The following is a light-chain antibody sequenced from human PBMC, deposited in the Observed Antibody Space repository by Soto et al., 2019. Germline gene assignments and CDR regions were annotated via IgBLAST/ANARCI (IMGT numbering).Light chain of an antibody. Sequence: QSALTQPASVSGSPGQSITISCTGTSSDVGGYNYVSWYQEHPGKAPKFMIYDVSNRPSGVSNRFSGSKSGNTASLTISGLQAEDEADYYCASYTSDSTDVFGTGTKLTVL. J-gene: IGLJ1*01. V-gene: IGLV2-14*01. CDR3: ASYTSDSTDV. CDR1: SSDVGGYNY. CDR2: DVS.